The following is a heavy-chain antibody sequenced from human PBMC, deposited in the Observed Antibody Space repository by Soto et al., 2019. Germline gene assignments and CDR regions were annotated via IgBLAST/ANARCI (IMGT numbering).Heavy chain of an antibody. CDR1: GFTFSSYA. V-gene: IGHV3-23*01. D-gene: IGHD3-3*01. CDR2: ISGSGGST. Sequence: GGSLRLSCAASGFTFSSYAMSWVRQAPGKGLEWVSAISGSGGSTYYADSVKGRFTISGDNSKNTLYLQMNSLRAEDTAVYYCAKDRGRFLEWRGEYYFDYWGQGTLVTVSS. CDR3: AKDRGRFLEWRGEYYFDY. J-gene: IGHJ4*02.